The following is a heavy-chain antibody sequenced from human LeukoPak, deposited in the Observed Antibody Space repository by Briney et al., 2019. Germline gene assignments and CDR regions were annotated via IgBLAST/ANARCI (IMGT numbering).Heavy chain of an antibody. Sequence: ASVKVSCKASGYTFTSYDINWVRQATGQGLEWMGWMNPNSGNTGYAQKFQGRVTMTRNTSISTAYMELSSLRSEDTAVYYCARAAPSYCSGGSCYSGNYYYYYMDVWGKGTTVTVSS. CDR1: GYTFTSYD. CDR3: ARAAPSYCSGGSCYSGNYYYYYMDV. D-gene: IGHD2-15*01. V-gene: IGHV1-8*01. J-gene: IGHJ6*03. CDR2: MNPNSGNT.